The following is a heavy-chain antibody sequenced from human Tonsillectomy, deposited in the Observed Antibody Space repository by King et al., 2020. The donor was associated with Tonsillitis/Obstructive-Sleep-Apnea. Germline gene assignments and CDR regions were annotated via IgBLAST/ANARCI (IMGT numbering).Heavy chain of an antibody. CDR3: ARAIEGLHLGELSFFDP. V-gene: IGHV4-59*01. CDR2: IYYSGST. CDR1: GGSISSYY. D-gene: IGHD3-16*02. Sequence: QVQLQESGPGLVKPSETLSLTCTVSGGSISSYYWSWIRQPPGKGLEWIGYIYYSGSTNYNPSLKSRVTISVDTSKNQFSLKLSSVTAADTAVFYCARAIEGLHLGELSFFDPWGQGTLVTVSS. J-gene: IGHJ5*02.